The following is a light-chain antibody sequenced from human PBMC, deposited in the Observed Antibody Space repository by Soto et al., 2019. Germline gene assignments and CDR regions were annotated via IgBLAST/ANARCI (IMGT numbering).Light chain of an antibody. CDR3: QQYNSYPYT. CDR1: QSISSW. V-gene: IGKV1-5*03. J-gene: IGKJ2*01. CDR2: KAS. Sequence: DIQMTKSPSTMSASVGDRVTITCRASQSISSWFAWYQQKPGKAPKLLIYKASSLESGVPSRFSGSGSGTEFTLTISSLQPDDFATYYCQQYNSYPYTFGQGTKLEIK.